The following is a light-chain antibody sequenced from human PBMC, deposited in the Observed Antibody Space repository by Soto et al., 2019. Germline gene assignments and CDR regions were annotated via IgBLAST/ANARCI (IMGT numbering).Light chain of an antibody. CDR3: SSHTSSSIWV. Sequence: QSVLTQPASVSGSPGQSINISCTGTSSDVGDYNFVSWYQQLPGKAPKLMIYEVSHRPSGVSNRFSGSKSGNPASLTISGLLAEDEAHYYCSSHTSSSIWVFGGGTKLTVL. CDR1: SSDVGDYNF. CDR2: EVS. V-gene: IGLV2-14*03. J-gene: IGLJ3*02.